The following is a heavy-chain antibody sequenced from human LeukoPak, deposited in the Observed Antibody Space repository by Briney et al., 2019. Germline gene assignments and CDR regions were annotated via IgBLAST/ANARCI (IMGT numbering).Heavy chain of an antibody. D-gene: IGHD6-13*01. J-gene: IGHJ3*02. V-gene: IGHV4-61*01. CDR1: GGSISSSSYY. CDR3: ARPGYAAGGDDAFDI. CDR2: IYYSGST. Sequence: SETLSLTCTVSGGSISSSSYYWSWIRQPPGKGLEWIGYIYYSGSTNYNPSLKSRVTISVDTSKNQFSLKLSSVTAADTAVYYCARPGYAAGGDDAFDIWGQGTMVTVSS.